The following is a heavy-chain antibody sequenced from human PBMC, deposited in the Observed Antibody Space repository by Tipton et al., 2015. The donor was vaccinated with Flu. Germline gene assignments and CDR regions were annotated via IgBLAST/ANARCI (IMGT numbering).Heavy chain of an antibody. D-gene: IGHD2/OR15-2a*01. V-gene: IGHV4-38-2*01. J-gene: IGHJ4*02. CDR1: GYSISRGYY. Sequence: LRLSCAVSGYSISRGYYWGWIRQPPGKGLEWIGSIYHNGDIHFNPSLKSRVSISLDTSNNRFSLNLTSVTAADTAVYYCARAEIGDFDYWGQGTLVTVSS. CDR2: IYHNGDI. CDR3: ARAEIGDFDY.